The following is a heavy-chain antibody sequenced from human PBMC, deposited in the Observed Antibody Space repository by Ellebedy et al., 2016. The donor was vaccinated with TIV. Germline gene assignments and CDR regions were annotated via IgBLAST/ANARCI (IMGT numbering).Heavy chain of an antibody. V-gene: IGHV3-23*01. CDR2: ISNTGGRT. CDR3: AKGLMIVVHDAFDI. Sequence: PGGSLRLSCAASGFTFSSYAMSWVRQAPGKGLEWVSTISNTGGRTYYADSVEGRFTISRDNSKKTLYLQMNSLRAEDTAVYYCAKGLMIVVHDAFDIWGQGTMVTVSS. J-gene: IGHJ3*02. D-gene: IGHD3-22*01. CDR1: GFTFSSYA.